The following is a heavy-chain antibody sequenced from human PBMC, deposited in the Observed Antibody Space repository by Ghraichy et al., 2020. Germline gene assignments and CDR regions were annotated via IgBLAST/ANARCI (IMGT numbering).Heavy chain of an antibody. CDR3: ARPVIVAAGTPHYYYYMDV. CDR2: IYHSGST. V-gene: IGHV4-61*01. D-gene: IGHD6-13*01. J-gene: IGHJ6*03. Sequence: SETLSLTCTVEGVSVSSGSYYWTWIRQPPGKGLEWIGYIYHSGSTTYNPSLKGRVTISVDTSKNQFSLKLSSVTAADTAVYYCARPVIVAAGTPHYYYYMDVWGKGTTVTVSS. CDR1: GVSVSSGSYY.